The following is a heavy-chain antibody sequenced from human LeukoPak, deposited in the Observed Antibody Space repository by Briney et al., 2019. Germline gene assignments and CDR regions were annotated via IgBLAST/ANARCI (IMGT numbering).Heavy chain of an antibody. V-gene: IGHV4-59*01. CDR2: IYSSGST. CDR1: GAAISTYF. J-gene: IGHJ5*02. CDR3: ARDFWSGSVGFDP. Sequence: SGTLSLTCTVSGAAISTYFWSWIRQSPGKGLEWIGYIYSSGSTKYNPSLKSRVTISVDASKNQFALTLRSLTAADTAVYYCARDFWSGSVGFDPWGQGTLVTVSS. D-gene: IGHD3-3*01.